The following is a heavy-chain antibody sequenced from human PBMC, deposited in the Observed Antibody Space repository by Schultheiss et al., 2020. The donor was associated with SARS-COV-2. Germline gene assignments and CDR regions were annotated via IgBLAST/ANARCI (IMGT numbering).Heavy chain of an antibody. D-gene: IGHD6-13*01. CDR1: GFTFSSYG. CDR2: IWYDGSNK. CDR3: ARDLVGIAATATGQDY. Sequence: GGSLRLSCAASGFTFSSYGMHWVRQAPGKGLEWVAVIWYDGSNKYYADSVKGRFTISRDSSKNTLSLQMNSLRVEDTAVYYCARDLVGIAATATGQDYWGQGTLVTVSS. J-gene: IGHJ4*02. V-gene: IGHV3-33*08.